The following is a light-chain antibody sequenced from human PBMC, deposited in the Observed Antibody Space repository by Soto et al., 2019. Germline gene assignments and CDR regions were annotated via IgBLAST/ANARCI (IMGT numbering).Light chain of an antibody. V-gene: IGKV1-27*01. CDR2: GAS. CDR3: LKDNSPPRA. J-gene: IGKJ1*01. CDR1: QGISNS. Sequence: DIQMTQSPSSLSASVGDRVTITCRASQGISNSLAWYQQKPGKLPKLLIYGASTLQSGVPSRFSGSGSGTDFTLTISSLQPEDVATYYGLKDNSPPRAFGQGTKVEIK.